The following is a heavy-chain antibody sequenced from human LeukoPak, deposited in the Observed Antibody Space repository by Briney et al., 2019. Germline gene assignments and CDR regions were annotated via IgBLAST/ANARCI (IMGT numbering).Heavy chain of an antibody. CDR2: ISAQTGNT. CDR3: ASGRPRYYDSSGYYQYFDY. V-gene: IGHV1-18*01. CDR1: GYTFDKWG. J-gene: IGHJ4*02. Sequence: ASVKVSCKASGYTFDKWGISWVRQAPGQGLEWMGWISAQTGNTNYVQKFQGRATMTTDTSTSTAFMELRSLRSEDTAVYYCASGRPRYYDSSGYYQYFDYWGQGTLVTVSS. D-gene: IGHD3-22*01.